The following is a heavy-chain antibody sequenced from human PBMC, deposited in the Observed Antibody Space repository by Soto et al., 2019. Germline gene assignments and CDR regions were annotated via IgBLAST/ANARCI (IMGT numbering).Heavy chain of an antibody. V-gene: IGHV1-3*01. J-gene: IGHJ4*02. CDR2: INAGNGNT. CDR3: ARDGPYCSSTSCYENY. CDR1: GYTFTSYA. Sequence: ASVKVSCKASGYTFTSYAMHWVRQAPGQRLEWMGWINAGNGNTKYSQKFQGRVTITRDTSASTAYMELSSLRSEDTAVYYCARDGPYCSSTSCYENYWGQGTLVTVSS. D-gene: IGHD2-2*01.